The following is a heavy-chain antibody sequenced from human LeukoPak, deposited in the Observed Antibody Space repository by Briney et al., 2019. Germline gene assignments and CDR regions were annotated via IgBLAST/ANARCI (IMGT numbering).Heavy chain of an antibody. D-gene: IGHD3-9*01. CDR1: GGSFSGYY. V-gene: IGHV4-34*01. CDR3: ASTGYQSDDY. CDR2: INHSGST. J-gene: IGHJ4*02. Sequence: PSETLSLTCAVYGGSFSGYYWSWIRQPPGKGLEWIGEINHSGSTNYNPSLKSRVTISVDTSKNQFSLKLSSVTAADTAVYYCASTGYQSDDYWGQGTLVTVSS.